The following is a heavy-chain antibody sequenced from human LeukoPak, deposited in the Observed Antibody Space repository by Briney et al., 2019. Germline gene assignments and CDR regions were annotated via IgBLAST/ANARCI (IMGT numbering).Heavy chain of an antibody. J-gene: IGHJ4*02. CDR2: ISAYNGNT. CDR1: GYTFTSYG. CDR3: ARDLGYCTNGVCHTRFDY. Sequence: ASVKVSCKASGYTFTSYGISWVRQAPGQGREWMGWISAYNGNTNYAQKLQGRVTMTTDTSTSTAYMELRSLRSDDTAVYYCARDLGYCTNGVCHTRFDYWGQGTLVAVSS. V-gene: IGHV1-18*01. D-gene: IGHD2-8*01.